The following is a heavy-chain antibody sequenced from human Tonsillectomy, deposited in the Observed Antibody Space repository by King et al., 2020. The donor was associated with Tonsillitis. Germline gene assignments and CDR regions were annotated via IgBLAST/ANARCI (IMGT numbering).Heavy chain of an antibody. CDR3: AKDKEAGYYYYYGMDV. CDR1: GFTFDDYA. J-gene: IGHJ6*02. D-gene: IGHD6-19*01. Sequence: VQLVESGGGLVQPGRSLRLSCAASGFTFDDYAIHWVRQAPGKGLEWVSGISWNSGSIGYADSVKGRFTISRDNAKNSLYLQMNSLRGEDTALYYCAKDKEAGYYYYYGMDVWGQGTTVTVSS. CDR2: ISWNSGSI. V-gene: IGHV3-9*01.